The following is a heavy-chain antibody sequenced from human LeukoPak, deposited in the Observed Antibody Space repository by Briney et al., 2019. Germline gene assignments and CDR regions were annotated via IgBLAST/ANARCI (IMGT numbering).Heavy chain of an antibody. V-gene: IGHV3-74*01. D-gene: IGHD1-1*01. CDR3: ARGERRGPLDY. CDR1: GFTFKSLW. J-gene: IGHJ4*02. Sequence: PGGSLRLSCAASGFTFKSLWMHWVRQSPGKGLVWVSRLSTDSTRENYADSVKGRFTVSRDNAKNTLYLQLNSLRVDDTAVYYCARGERRGPLDYWGQGTLVTVSS. CDR2: LSTDSTRE.